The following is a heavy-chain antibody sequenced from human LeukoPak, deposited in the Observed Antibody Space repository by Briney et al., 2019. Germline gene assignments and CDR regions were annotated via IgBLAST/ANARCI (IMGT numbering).Heavy chain of an antibody. CDR3: ARKGLPDY. J-gene: IGHJ4*02. V-gene: IGHV3-7*01. Sequence: GGSLRLSCAASGFTFSDYWMSWVRQAPGKGLEWVANIRQDGSNKYYVDSVKGRFTLSRDNAKNSLYLQMNSLRVDDTAVYYCARKGLPDYWGQGTLVTVSS. CDR2: IRQDGSNK. CDR1: GFTFSDYW.